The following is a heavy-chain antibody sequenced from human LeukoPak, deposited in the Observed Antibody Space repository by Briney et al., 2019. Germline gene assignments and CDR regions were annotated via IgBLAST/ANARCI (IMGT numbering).Heavy chain of an antibody. V-gene: IGHV3-23*01. CDR2: ISGSGGST. CDR3: AKDSAFYYIDV. Sequence: GGTLRLSCAASGFTFTSFGMSRVRQAPGKGLEWVSTISGSGGSTYYADSVKGRFTISRDNSKNTLYLQMNSLKGDDTAVYYCAKDSAFYYIDVWGKGTTVIISS. D-gene: IGHD3-10*01. CDR1: GFTFTSFG. J-gene: IGHJ6*03.